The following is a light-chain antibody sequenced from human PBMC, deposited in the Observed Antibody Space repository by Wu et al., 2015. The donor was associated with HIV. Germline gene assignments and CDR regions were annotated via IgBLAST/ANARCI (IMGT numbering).Light chain of an antibody. CDR1: QSVPSSH. Sequence: EIVLTQSPGTLSLSPGDRATLSCRASQSVPSSHLAWYQHKPGQAPRLLIHSTSSRASGTPDRFTGSGSGTDFTLTITRLEPEDFAVYYCQGRAFGGGTKVEMK. CDR2: STS. J-gene: IGKJ4*01. CDR3: QGRA. V-gene: IGKV3-20*01.